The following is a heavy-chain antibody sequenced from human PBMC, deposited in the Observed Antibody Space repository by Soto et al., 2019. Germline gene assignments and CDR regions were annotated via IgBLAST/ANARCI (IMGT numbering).Heavy chain of an antibody. V-gene: IGHV3-23*01. J-gene: IGHJ6*02. CDR3: AKDSRTTVDYYYGMDV. CDR2: ISGSGGST. Sequence: PGGSLRLSCAASGFTFSSYAMSWVRQAPGKGLEWVSAISGSGGSTYYADSVKGRFTISRDNSKNTLYLQMNSLRAEDTAVYYCAKDSRTTVDYYYGMDVWGQGTTVTVSS. CDR1: GFTFSSYA. D-gene: IGHD4-17*01.